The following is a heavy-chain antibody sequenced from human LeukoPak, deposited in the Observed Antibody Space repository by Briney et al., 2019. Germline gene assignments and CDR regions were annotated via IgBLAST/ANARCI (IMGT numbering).Heavy chain of an antibody. CDR3: ARSSDSGWYYYYGMDV. V-gene: IGHV4-59*01. CDR1: GGSISSYY. Sequence: SETLSLTCTVSGGSISSYYWSWIRQPPGKGLEWIGYIYYSGSTNYNPSLKSRVTISVDTSKNQFSLKLSSVTAADTAVYYCARSSDSGWYYYYGMDVWGQGTTVTVSS. J-gene: IGHJ6*02. D-gene: IGHD6-19*01. CDR2: IYYSGST.